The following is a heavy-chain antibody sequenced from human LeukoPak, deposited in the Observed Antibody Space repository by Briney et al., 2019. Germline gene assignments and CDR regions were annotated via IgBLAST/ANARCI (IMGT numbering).Heavy chain of an antibody. Sequence: GALVKVSCKASRYTFTNYYLHWVRQAPGQGLEWMGWINPNSGGTKPAQKFLGRVTMTRDTSISTAYMELTRLTYDDTAVYYCARDQATVATPWVDYWGQGTLVTVSS. CDR3: ARDQATVATPWVDY. V-gene: IGHV1-2*02. D-gene: IGHD4-17*01. CDR2: INPNSGGT. CDR1: RYTFTNYY. J-gene: IGHJ4*02.